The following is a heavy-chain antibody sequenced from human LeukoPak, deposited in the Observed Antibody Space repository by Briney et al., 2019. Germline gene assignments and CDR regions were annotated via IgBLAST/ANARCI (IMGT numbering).Heavy chain of an antibody. J-gene: IGHJ4*02. D-gene: IGHD6-19*01. V-gene: IGHV3-30*04. CDR2: ISYDGNDK. CDR3: AREGKYTSTWPVDH. CDR1: GFSFSSYA. Sequence: GSLRLSCAASGFSFSSYAMHWVRQAPGKGLEWVAFISYDGNDKYYADSVKGRFTISRDNSKKTLSVQMNSLRVEDTALYYCAREGKYTSTWPVDHWGQGTLVTVSS.